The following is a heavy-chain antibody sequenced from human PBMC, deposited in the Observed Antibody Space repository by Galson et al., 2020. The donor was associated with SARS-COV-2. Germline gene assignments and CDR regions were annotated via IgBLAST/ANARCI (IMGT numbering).Heavy chain of an antibody. V-gene: IGHV1-69*13. CDR2: IIPIFGTA. CDR1: GGTFSSYA. CDR3: ARTHWRRLTTVTTLSYYYYGMDV. J-gene: IGHJ6*02. Sequence: SVKVSCKASGGTFSSYAISWVRQAPGQGLEWMGGIIPIFGTANYAQKFQGRVTITADESTSTAYMELSSLRSEDTAVYYCARTHWRRLTTVTTLSYYYYGMDVWGQGTTVTVSS. D-gene: IGHD4-4*01.